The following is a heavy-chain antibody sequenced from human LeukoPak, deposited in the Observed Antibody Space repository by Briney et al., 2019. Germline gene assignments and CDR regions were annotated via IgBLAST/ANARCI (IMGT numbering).Heavy chain of an antibody. J-gene: IGHJ4*02. Sequence: PSETLSLTYAVYGGSFSGYYWSWIRQPPGKGLEWIGEINHSGSTNYNPSLKSRVTISVDTSKNQFSLKLSSVTAADTAVYYCARPYYYGSGSYVGWGQGTLVTVSS. CDR2: INHSGST. CDR3: ARPYYYGSGSYVG. D-gene: IGHD3-10*01. CDR1: GGSFSGYY. V-gene: IGHV4-34*01.